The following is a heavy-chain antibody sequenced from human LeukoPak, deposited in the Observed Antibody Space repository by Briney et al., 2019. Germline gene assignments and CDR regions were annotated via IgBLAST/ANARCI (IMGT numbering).Heavy chain of an antibody. CDR3: AELGITMIGGV. D-gene: IGHD3-10*02. Sequence: GGSLRLPCAASGFTFSSYSMNWVRQAPGKGLEWVSSISSSSSYIYYADSVKGRFTISRDNAKNSLYLQMNSLRAEDTAVYYCAELGITMIGGVWGKGTTVTISS. V-gene: IGHV3-21*01. CDR1: GFTFSSYS. CDR2: ISSSSSYI. J-gene: IGHJ6*04.